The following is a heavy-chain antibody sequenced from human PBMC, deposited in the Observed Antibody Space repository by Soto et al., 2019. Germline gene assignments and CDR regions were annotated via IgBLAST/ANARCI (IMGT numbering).Heavy chain of an antibody. D-gene: IGHD2-21*01. CDR3: ARAEIYQDTTACGDY. CDR1: GYTFTNYG. J-gene: IGHJ4*02. CDR2: ISGYNGNT. Sequence: ASVKVSCKASGYTFTNYGFSWVRQAPGQGLEWMGYISGYNGNTNYAQKFQGRVIMTRDTSTNAAYMELRSLRSDDTAVYYCARAEIYQDTTACGDYWGQGTLATVSS. V-gene: IGHV1-18*04.